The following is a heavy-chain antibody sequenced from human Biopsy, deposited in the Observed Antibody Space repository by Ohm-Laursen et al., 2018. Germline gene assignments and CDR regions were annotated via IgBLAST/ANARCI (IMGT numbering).Heavy chain of an antibody. V-gene: IGHV4-59*01. CDR2: FYYSGST. Sequence: GTLSLTCTVSGGSIISYYWSWIRQPPGKGLEWIGNFYYSGSTNYNPSLKSRITMSLDRSKSQVSLRMNSVTAADTAVYYCARARIKTSGVLIPETYYFDSWGQGTLVTVSS. CDR3: ARARIKTSGVLIPETYYFDS. J-gene: IGHJ4*02. CDR1: GGSIISYY. D-gene: IGHD3-3*01.